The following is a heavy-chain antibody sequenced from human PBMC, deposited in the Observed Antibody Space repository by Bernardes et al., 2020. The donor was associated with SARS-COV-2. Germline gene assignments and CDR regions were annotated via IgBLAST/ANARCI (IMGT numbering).Heavy chain of an antibody. J-gene: IGHJ6*02. Sequence: SETLSLTCTVSGGSISSSNYYWGWIRQSPGKGLEWIGSIYSSGNSYYNPSLQSRVRASVDMSKNQFSLKLSSVTAADTAVYYCARESSTGYGMDVWGQGTTVTVSS. CDR1: GGSISSSNYY. CDR2: IYSSGNS. CDR3: ARESSTGYGMDV. V-gene: IGHV4-39*02. D-gene: IGHD2-2*01.